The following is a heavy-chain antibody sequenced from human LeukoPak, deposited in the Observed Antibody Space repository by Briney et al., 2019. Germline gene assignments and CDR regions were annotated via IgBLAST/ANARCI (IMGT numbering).Heavy chain of an antibody. CDR1: GGSISSSSYY. V-gene: IGHV4-39*02. Sequence: SETLSLTCTVSGGSISSSSYYWGWIRQPPGKGLEWIGSIYYSGSTYYNPSLKSRVTLSVDTSKNQFSLNLSSVTAADTAVYYCARDRDNSRWYSWFDPWGQGTLVTVSS. CDR3: ARDRDNSRWYSWFDP. D-gene: IGHD6-13*01. J-gene: IGHJ5*02. CDR2: IYYSGST.